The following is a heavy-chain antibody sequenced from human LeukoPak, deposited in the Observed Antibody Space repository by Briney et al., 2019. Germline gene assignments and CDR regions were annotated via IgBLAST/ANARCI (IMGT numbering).Heavy chain of an antibody. CDR3: ANMLLPRTGTGGT. D-gene: IGHD1-26*01. CDR2: ISGSGGST. Sequence: GGSLRLSCAASGFTVSSNYMSWVRQAPGKGLEWVSAISGSGGSTYYADSVKGRFTISRDNSKNTLYLQMNSLRAEDTAVYYCANMLLPRTGTGGTWGQGTLVTVSS. CDR1: GFTVSSNY. V-gene: IGHV3-23*01. J-gene: IGHJ4*02.